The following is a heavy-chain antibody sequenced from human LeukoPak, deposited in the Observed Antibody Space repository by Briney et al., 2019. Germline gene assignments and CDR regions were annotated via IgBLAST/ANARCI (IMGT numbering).Heavy chain of an antibody. CDR2: IYYSGRT. V-gene: IGHV4-39*01. CDR3: ARRRYYDGSGYLE. Sequence: SETLSLTCTVSGDSISRSDSYWDWIRQPPGKGLQWIGTIYYSGRTYYSPSLKSRVTMSVDTSNNQFSLNLRSVTAADTAVYYCARRRYYDGSGYLEWGQGTLLSVSS. D-gene: IGHD3-22*01. CDR1: GDSISRSDSY. J-gene: IGHJ1*01.